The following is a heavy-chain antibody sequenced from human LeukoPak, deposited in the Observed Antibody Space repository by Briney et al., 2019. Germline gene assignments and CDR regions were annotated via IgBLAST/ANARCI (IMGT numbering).Heavy chain of an antibody. CDR2: ISGSGGST. D-gene: IGHD6-19*01. J-gene: IGHJ4*02. V-gene: IGHV3-23*01. CDR1: GFTFSSYG. Sequence: GGTLRLSCAASGFTFSSYGMSWVRQAPGKGLEWVSAISGSGGSTYYADSVKGRFTIARDNSKNTLYLQMNSLRAEDTAVYYCARDRAVAGSVPYYFDYWGQGTLVTVSS. CDR3: ARDRAVAGSVPYYFDY.